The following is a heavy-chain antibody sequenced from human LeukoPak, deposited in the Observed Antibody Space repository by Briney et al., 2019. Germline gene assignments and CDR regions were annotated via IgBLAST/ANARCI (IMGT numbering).Heavy chain of an antibody. Sequence: GGSLRLSCAASGFTVSSNYMSWVRQAPGKGLEWVSVIYSGGSTYYADSVKGRFTISRDNSKNTLYLQMNSLRAEDTAVYYCARVGTLYSSSYYFDYWGQGTLATVSS. CDR1: GFTVSSNY. D-gene: IGHD6-6*01. CDR3: ARVGTLYSSSYYFDY. J-gene: IGHJ4*02. V-gene: IGHV3-53*01. CDR2: IYSGGST.